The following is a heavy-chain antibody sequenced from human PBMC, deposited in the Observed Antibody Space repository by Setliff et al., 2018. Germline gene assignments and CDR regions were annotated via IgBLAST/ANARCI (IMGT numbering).Heavy chain of an antibody. V-gene: IGHV4-34*12. CDR3: ARSFSRREKFLLDY. CDR1: FCSFLFSY. CDR2: LLPRGST. Sequence: LSLPFSFYFCSFLFSYWSWIRQPPGKRLSFLFSLLPRGSTNYNPSLKSRVTISMDTSKNQFSLKVSSVTAADTAVYYCARSFSRREKFLLDYWGQGALVTVSS. J-gene: IGHJ4*02.